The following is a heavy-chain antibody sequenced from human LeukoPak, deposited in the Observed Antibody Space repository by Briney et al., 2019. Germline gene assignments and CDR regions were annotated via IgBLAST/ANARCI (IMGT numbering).Heavy chain of an antibody. D-gene: IGHD2-2*01. Sequence: SVKVSCKASVGTFSSYAISWVRQAPGQGLEWMGGIIPIFGTANYAQKFQGRVTITADESTSTAYMELSSLRSEDTAVYYCARGGFIVVVPAANNWFDPWGQGTLVTVSS. CDR1: VGTFSSYA. CDR3: ARGGFIVVVPAANNWFDP. V-gene: IGHV1-69*13. J-gene: IGHJ5*02. CDR2: IIPIFGTA.